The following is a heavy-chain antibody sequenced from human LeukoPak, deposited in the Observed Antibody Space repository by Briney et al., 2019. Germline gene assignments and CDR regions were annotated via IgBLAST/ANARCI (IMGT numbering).Heavy chain of an antibody. D-gene: IGHD2-2*01. CDR3: ARRDGYCSSTSCYADYYYGMDV. J-gene: IGHJ6*02. Sequence: ESLRISCKGSGYSFTSYWIGWVRQMPGKGLEWMGIIYPGDSDTTYSPSFQGQVTISADKSISTAYLQWSSLKASDTAMYYCARRDGYCSSTSCYADYYYGMDVWGQGTTVTVSS. CDR1: GYSFTSYW. V-gene: IGHV5-51*01. CDR2: IYPGDSDT.